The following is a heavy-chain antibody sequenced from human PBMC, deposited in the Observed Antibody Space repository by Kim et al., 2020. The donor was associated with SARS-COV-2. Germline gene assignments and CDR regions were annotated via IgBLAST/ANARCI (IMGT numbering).Heavy chain of an antibody. V-gene: IGHV3-30*04. CDR2: ISYDGSNK. J-gene: IGHJ5*02. CDR3: ARGGDVVAALRGGGDWFDP. CDR1: GFTFSSYA. D-gene: IGHD2-15*01. Sequence: GGSLRLSCAASGFTFSSYAMHWVRQAPGKGLEWVAVISYDGSNKYYADSVKGRFTISRDNSKNTLYLQMNSLRAEDTAVYYCARGGDVVAALRGGGDWFDPWGQGTLVTVSS.